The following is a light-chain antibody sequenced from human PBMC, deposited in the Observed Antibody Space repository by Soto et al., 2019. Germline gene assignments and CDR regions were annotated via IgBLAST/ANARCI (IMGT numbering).Light chain of an antibody. Sequence: QSVLTQPPSASASLGASVTLTCTLSSGYSNYKVDWYQQRPGKCPRFVMRVGTGGIVGSKGDGIPDRFSVLGSGLNRYLTIKNIQEEDESDYHCGADHGSGSNFPRVFGTGTKLTVL. J-gene: IGLJ1*01. V-gene: IGLV9-49*01. CDR3: GADHGSGSNFPRV. CDR1: SGYSNYK. CDR2: VGTGGIVG.